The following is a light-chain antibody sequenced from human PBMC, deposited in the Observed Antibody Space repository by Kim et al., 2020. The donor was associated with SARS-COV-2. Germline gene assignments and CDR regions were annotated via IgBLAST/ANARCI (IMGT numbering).Light chain of an antibody. CDR3: QQYNSAPYT. CDR2: STS. J-gene: IGKJ2*01. V-gene: IGKV1-27*01. Sequence: SASVGDRVTITCRTSQGISDYLAWYQQRPGKVPSLLIYSTSTLHSGVPSRFSGSGSGTDFTLTISSLQPEDFATYYCQQYNSAPYTFGQGTKLEI. CDR1: QGISDY.